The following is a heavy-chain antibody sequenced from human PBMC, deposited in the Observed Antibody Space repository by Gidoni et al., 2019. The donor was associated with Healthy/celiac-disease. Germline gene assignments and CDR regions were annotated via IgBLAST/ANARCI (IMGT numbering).Heavy chain of an antibody. CDR1: GFTFSSYE. Sequence: PGGSLRLSCAASGFTFSSYEMNWVRQAPGKGLEWVSYISSSGSTIYYADSVKGRFTISRDNAKNSLYLQMNSLRAEDTAVYYCARIYYYGSGTPYWGQGTLVTVSS. CDR3: ARIYYYGSGTPY. D-gene: IGHD3-10*01. J-gene: IGHJ4*02. CDR2: ISSSGSTI. V-gene: IGHV3-48*03.